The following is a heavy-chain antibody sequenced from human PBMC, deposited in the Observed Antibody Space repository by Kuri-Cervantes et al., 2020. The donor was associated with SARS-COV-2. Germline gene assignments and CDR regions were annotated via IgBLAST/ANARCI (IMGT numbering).Heavy chain of an antibody. CDR1: GGSFSGYY. Sequence: ESLKISCAVYGGSFSGYYWSWIRQPPGKGLEWIGEINHSGSTNYNPSLKSRVIISVDTSKNQFSLKLSSVTAADTAVYYCARGRWPPLWGQGTLVTVSS. V-gene: IGHV4-34*01. D-gene: IGHD2-15*01. CDR3: ARGRWPPL. J-gene: IGHJ4*02. CDR2: INHSGST.